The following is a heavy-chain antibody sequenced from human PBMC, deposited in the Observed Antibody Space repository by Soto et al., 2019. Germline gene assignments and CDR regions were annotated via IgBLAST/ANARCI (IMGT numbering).Heavy chain of an antibody. Sequence: PSETLSLTCTVSGASISSSSDYWGWIRQPPGKGLEWIGSIFYSGSTYYNPSLKSRVTISVDRSKNQFSLKLSSVTAADTSVYYCASDSSYYYDTRAYYSNWFDPWGQGTLVTVSS. J-gene: IGHJ5*02. D-gene: IGHD3-22*01. CDR3: ASDSSYYYDTRAYYSNWFDP. V-gene: IGHV4-39*01. CDR1: GASISSSSDY. CDR2: IFYSGST.